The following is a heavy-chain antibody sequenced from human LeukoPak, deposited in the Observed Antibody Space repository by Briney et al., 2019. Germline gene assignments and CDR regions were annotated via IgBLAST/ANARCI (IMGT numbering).Heavy chain of an antibody. J-gene: IGHJ4*02. CDR3: ARGRYGDNGRYYFDF. V-gene: IGHV3-21*01. CDR1: RFTFSSYS. D-gene: IGHD4-17*01. CDR2: ISSTSNHM. Sequence: GGSLRLSCAGSRFTFSSYSMNWVRQAPGKGLEWVSSISSTSNHMYYADSVRGRFTISRDNAKNSLFLQMNSLRAEDTAVYYCARGRYGDNGRYYFDFWGQGTLVTVSS.